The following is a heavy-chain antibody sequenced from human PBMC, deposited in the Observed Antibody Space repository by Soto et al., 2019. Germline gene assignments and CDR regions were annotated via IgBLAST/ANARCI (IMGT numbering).Heavy chain of an antibody. D-gene: IGHD3-16*01. V-gene: IGHV5-51*01. Sequence: PGESLKISCKGSGYSFTSYWIGWVRQMPGKGLEWMGIIYPGDSDTRYSPSFQGQVTISADKSIGTAYLQWSSLKASDTAMYYCARQGVMEPPLHWSDPGGQGTWSPSPQ. J-gene: IGHJ5*02. CDR2: IYPGDSDT. CDR3: ARQGVMEPPLHWSDP. CDR1: GYSFTSYW.